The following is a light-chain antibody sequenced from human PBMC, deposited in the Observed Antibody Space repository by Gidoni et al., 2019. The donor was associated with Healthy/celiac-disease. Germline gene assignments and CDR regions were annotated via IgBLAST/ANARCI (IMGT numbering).Light chain of an antibody. CDR2: DAS. CDR3: QQRSNWPGT. CDR1: QSVSSY. J-gene: IGKJ1*01. Sequence: EIVSTHSPATLSLSPGERATLSCGASQSVSSYLAWYQQKPGQAPRLLIYDASNRATGIPARFSGSGSGTDYTLAISSLEPEDFAVYYCQQRSNWPGTFGQGTKVEIK. V-gene: IGKV3-11*01.